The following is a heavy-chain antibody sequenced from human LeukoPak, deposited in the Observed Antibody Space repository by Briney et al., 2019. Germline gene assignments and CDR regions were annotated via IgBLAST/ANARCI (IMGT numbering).Heavy chain of an antibody. Sequence: GGSLRLSCAGPGFIFSSDCMSWARQAPGKGLEWVANINQDGSTKYYADSVKGRFTISRDNAKNSLYLQMNSLRPEDTAVYYCARDRRYYGSRGRSYDWFDPWGQGTLVTVSS. J-gene: IGHJ5*02. CDR3: ARDRRYYGSRGRSYDWFDP. V-gene: IGHV3-7*01. CDR1: GFIFSSDC. CDR2: INQDGSTK. D-gene: IGHD3-22*01.